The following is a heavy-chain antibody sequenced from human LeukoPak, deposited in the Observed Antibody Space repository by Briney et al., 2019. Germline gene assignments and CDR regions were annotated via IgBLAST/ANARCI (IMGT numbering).Heavy chain of an antibody. Sequence: SVKVSCKASGGTFSSYAISWVRQAPGQGLEWMGGIIPIFGTANYAQKFQGRVTITTDESTSTAYMELSSLRSEDTAVYYCARGQAAGAAYYYHYMDVWGKGTTVTVSS. CDR2: IIPIFGTA. CDR1: GGTFSSYA. D-gene: IGHD6-13*01. V-gene: IGHV1-69*05. CDR3: ARGQAAGAAYYYHYMDV. J-gene: IGHJ6*03.